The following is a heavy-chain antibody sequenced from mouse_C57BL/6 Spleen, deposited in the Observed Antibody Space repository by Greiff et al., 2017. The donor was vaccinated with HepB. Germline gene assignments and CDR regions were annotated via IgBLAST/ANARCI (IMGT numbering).Heavy chain of an antibody. D-gene: IGHD2-9*01. J-gene: IGHJ1*03. CDR1: GYTFTSYW. CDR3: AREGGLLWLRDWYFDV. V-gene: IGHV1-53*01. CDR2: INPSNGGT. Sequence: QVQLQQPGTELVKPGASVKLSCKASGYTFTSYWMHWVKQRPGQGLEWIGYINPSNGGTNYNEKFKSKATLTVDKSSSTAYMQLSSLTSEDSAVYYCAREGGLLWLRDWYFDVWGTGTTVTVSS.